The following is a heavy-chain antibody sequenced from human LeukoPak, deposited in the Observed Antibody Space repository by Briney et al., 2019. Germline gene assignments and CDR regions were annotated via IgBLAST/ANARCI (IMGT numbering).Heavy chain of an antibody. CDR3: ASIAYCSSTSCYNDNLSFDY. CDR1: GGSISSSSYY. J-gene: IGHJ4*02. CDR2: IYYSGST. D-gene: IGHD2-2*02. V-gene: IGHV4-39*01. Sequence: SETLSLTCTVSGGSISSSSYYWGWIRQPPGKGLEWIGSIYYSGSTYYNPSLKSRVTISVDTSKNQFSLKLSSVTAADTAVYYCASIAYCSSTSCYNDNLSFDYWGQETLVTVSS.